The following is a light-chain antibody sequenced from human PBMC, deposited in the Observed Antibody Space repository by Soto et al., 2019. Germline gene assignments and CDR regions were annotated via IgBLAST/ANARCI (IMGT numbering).Light chain of an antibody. V-gene: IGKV1-39*01. CDR1: QNIDHH. Sequence: DIQMTQSPSSLSASVGDRVTITCLASQNIDHHLNWYQHKPGKAPKLLMDAASRMQSGVPSRFSGSGTGTEFTLSIDSLQPEDFATYYCQQSYSSTWTVGQGTRVEVK. CDR3: QQSYSSTWT. CDR2: AAS. J-gene: IGKJ1*01.